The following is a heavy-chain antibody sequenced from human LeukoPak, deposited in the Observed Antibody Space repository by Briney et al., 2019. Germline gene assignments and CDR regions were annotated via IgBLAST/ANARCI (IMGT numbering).Heavy chain of an antibody. J-gene: IGHJ4*02. CDR3: ARVGTAGTTSPFDF. V-gene: IGHV1-2*02. CDR2: IDLNTGVT. CDR1: GYTFTGYY. Sequence: ASVKVSCKASGYTFTGYYIHWVRQAPGQGLELVGWIDLNTGVTNYAQKVQGRVTMTRDTSVSTACMELSRLRSDDTAVYYCARVGTAGTTSPFDFWGQGALVTVSS. D-gene: IGHD1-1*01.